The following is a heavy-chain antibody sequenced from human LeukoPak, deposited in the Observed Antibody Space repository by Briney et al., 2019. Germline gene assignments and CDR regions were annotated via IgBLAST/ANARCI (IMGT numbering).Heavy chain of an antibody. V-gene: IGHV1-46*01. D-gene: IGHD2-21*02. CDR1: GYTFTGYY. Sequence: ASVKVSCKASGYTFTGYYMHWVRQAPGQGLEWMGIINPSGGSTSYAQKFQGRVTMTRDMSTSTVYMELSSLRSEDTAVYYRARGNCGGDCLNWFDPWGQGTLVTVSS. CDR3: ARGNCGGDCLNWFDP. CDR2: INPSGGST. J-gene: IGHJ5*02.